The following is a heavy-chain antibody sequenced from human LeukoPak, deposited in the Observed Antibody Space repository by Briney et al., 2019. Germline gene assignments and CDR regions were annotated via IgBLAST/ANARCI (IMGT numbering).Heavy chain of an antibody. V-gene: IGHV1-18*01. Sequence: AAVTDSCKASRYTYSRYSLTSMRPAPGQGLAWMGRIRVYHGDTYYAQKFQGRLNMTTGTATSTAYMELRSLVPDDTAVYYCARRVVGVHRLVYYMDVCGKRATVTVSS. J-gene: IGHJ6*03. CDR1: RYTYSRYS. CDR2: IRVYHGDT. D-gene: IGHD2-15*01. CDR3: ARRVVGVHRLVYYMDV.